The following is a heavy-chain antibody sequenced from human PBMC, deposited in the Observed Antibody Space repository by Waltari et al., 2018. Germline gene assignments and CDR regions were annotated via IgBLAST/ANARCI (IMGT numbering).Heavy chain of an antibody. CDR3: ASAYYDILD. CDR2: INSDGSTI. D-gene: IGHD3-9*01. J-gene: IGHJ4*02. Sequence: EVQLEESGGGLVQPGGSLSLSCAASGFTFSSYWMHWVRHAPGKGLVWVSRINSDGSTISYADSVKGRFTISRDNAKNTLYLQMNSLSAEDTAVYYCASAYYDILDWGQGTLVTVSS. V-gene: IGHV3-74*01. CDR1: GFTFSSYW.